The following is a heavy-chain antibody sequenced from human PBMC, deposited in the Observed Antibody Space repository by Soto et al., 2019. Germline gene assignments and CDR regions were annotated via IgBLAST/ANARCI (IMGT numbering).Heavy chain of an antibody. CDR3: ARVIDYIWGSYRLAYYFDY. V-gene: IGHV3-7*01. CDR1: GFTFSSYW. CDR2: IKQDGSEK. J-gene: IGHJ4*02. D-gene: IGHD3-16*02. Sequence: PGGSLRLSCAASGFTFSSYWMSWVRQAPGKGLDWVANIKQDGSEKYYVDSVKGRFTISRDNAKNSLYLQMNSLRAEDTAVYYCARVIDYIWGSYRLAYYFDYWGQGTLVTVSS.